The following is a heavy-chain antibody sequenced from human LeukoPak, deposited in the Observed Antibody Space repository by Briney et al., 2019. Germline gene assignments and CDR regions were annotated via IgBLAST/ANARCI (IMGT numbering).Heavy chain of an antibody. CDR1: GDTFTGYY. CDR2: INPNSGGT. D-gene: IGHD6-13*01. V-gene: IGHV1-2*02. J-gene: IGHJ4*02. Sequence: ASVKVSCKASGDTFTGYYIHWVRQAPGQGLEWMGWINPNSGGTNYAQKFQGRVTMTRDTTISTVYMELSSLRSDDTAVFYCAREATGGSLAYWGQGTLVTVSS. CDR3: AREATGGSLAY.